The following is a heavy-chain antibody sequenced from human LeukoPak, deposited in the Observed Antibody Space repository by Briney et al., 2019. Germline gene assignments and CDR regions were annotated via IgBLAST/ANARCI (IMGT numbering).Heavy chain of an antibody. CDR1: GYTFTSYY. D-gene: IGHD1-14*01. Sequence: ASVKVPCKASGYTFTSYYMHWVRQAPGQGLEWMGIINPSGGSTSYAQKFQGRVTMTRDMSTSTVYMELSSLRSEDTAVYYCARQGTRNGCDYWGQGTLVTVSS. CDR2: INPSGGST. J-gene: IGHJ4*02. CDR3: ARQGTRNGCDY. V-gene: IGHV1-46*01.